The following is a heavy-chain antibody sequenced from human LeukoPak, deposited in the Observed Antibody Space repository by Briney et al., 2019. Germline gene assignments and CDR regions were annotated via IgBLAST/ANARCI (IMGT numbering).Heavy chain of an antibody. CDR2: ISGSGGST. D-gene: IGHD3-3*01. CDR3: ARVLLRFGWFDP. Sequence: GGSLRLSCAASGFTFSSYAMSWVRQAPGKGLEWVSAISGSGGSTYYADSVKGRFTISRGNSKNTLYLQMNSLRAGDTAVYYCARVLLRFGWFDPWGQGTLVTVSS. V-gene: IGHV3-23*01. CDR1: GFTFSSYA. J-gene: IGHJ5*02.